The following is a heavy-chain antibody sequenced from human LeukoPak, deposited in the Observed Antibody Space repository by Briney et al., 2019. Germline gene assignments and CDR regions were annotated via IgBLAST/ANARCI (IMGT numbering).Heavy chain of an antibody. J-gene: IGHJ4*02. Sequence: GGSLRLSCAASGFTFSSYSMNWVRQAPGKGLEWVSSISSSSSYIYYADSVKGRFTISRDNAKNSLYLQMNSLRAEDTAIYYCARAEALKFRDFDYWGQGTLVTVSS. CDR1: GFTFSSYS. CDR3: ARAEALKFRDFDY. CDR2: ISSSSSYI. V-gene: IGHV3-21*01.